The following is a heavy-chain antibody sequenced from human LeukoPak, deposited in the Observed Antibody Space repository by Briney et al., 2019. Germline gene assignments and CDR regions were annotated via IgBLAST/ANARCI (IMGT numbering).Heavy chain of an antibody. V-gene: IGHV1-69*13. D-gene: IGHD5-24*01. CDR1: GGTFSSYA. CDR2: IIPIFGTA. J-gene: IGHJ4*02. CDR3: ARDRGGRDGYNYLFDY. Sequence: SVKVSCKASGGTFSSYAISWVRQAPGQGLEWMGGIIPIFGTANYAPKFQGRVTITADESTSTAYMELSSLRSEDTAVYYCARDRGGRDGYNYLFDYWGQGTLVTVSS.